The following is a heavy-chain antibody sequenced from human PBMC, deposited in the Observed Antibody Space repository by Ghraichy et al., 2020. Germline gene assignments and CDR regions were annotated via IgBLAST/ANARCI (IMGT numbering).Heavy chain of an antibody. CDR1: GFTFSGSA. CDR3: TRTLSGGGPSMGYYYYGMDV. J-gene: IGHJ6*02. CDR2: IRSKANSYAT. V-gene: IGHV3-73*01. D-gene: IGHD2/OR15-2a*01. Sequence: GESLNISCAASGFTFSGSAMHWVRQASGNGLEWVGHIRSKANSYATAYAESVKGRFTISRDDSKSTAYLQMNSLKTEDTAVYYCTRTLSGGGPSMGYYYYGMDVWGQGTTVTVSS.